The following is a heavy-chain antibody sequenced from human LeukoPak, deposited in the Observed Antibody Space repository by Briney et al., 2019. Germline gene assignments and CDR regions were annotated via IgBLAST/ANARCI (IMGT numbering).Heavy chain of an antibody. D-gene: IGHD2-2*01. Sequence: PGGSLRLSCAASGFTFSSYSMNWVRQAPGKGLEWVSSISSSSSYIYYADSVKGRFTISRDNTKDSLYLQMNSLRAEDTAVYFCARDFCSGTSCYLWNQDAFDIWGQGTMVTVSS. CDR3: ARDFCSGTSCYLWNQDAFDI. V-gene: IGHV3-21*01. CDR1: GFTFSSYS. J-gene: IGHJ3*02. CDR2: ISSSSSYI.